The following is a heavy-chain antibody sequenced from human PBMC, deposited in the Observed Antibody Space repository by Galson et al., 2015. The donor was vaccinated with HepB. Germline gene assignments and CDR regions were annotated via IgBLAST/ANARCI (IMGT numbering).Heavy chain of an antibody. D-gene: IGHD3-10*01. Sequence: SLRLSCAASGVTFSSYVMRWVRQAPGKGLEWVSSISGSGGRTDYANSVKGRFTISRDNLKNTLFLQMNSLRAEDTAVYFCAKTINVIRGGKAYGMDVWGQGTTVTVS. CDR3: AKTINVIRGGKAYGMDV. CDR2: ISGSGGRT. V-gene: IGHV3-23*01. CDR1: GVTFSSYV. J-gene: IGHJ6*02.